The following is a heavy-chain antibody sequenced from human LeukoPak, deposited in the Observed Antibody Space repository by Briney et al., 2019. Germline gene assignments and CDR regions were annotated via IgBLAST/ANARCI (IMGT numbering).Heavy chain of an antibody. CDR2: IHRGGTT. D-gene: IGHD5-18*01. J-gene: IGHJ4*02. V-gene: IGHV4-39*07. Sequence: PSETLSLTCTVSGVSISSSNSYWGWIRQPPGKGLEWIGTIHRGGTTDYNPSLKSRLTISVDTSKNQFSLHLTSVTAADTAVYYCVRVYIYGRSYFDYWGQGTLVTVSS. CDR3: VRVYIYGRSYFDY. CDR1: GVSISSSNSY.